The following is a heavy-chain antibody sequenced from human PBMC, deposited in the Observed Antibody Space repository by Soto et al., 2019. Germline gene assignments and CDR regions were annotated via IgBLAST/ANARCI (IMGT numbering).Heavy chain of an antibody. J-gene: IGHJ6*02. CDR2: ISFDGSNK. CDR3: ARDTNLVATTDYSYYGLDV. CDR1: GFTFSNYA. D-gene: IGHD2-8*01. V-gene: IGHV3-30-3*01. Sequence: GGSLRLSCAASGFTFSNYAMSWVRQAPGKGLEWVAVISFDGSNKYYADSVKGRFTISRDNSKNTLYLQMNGLRPEDTAVYYCARDTNLVATTDYSYYGLDVWGQGTTVTVSS.